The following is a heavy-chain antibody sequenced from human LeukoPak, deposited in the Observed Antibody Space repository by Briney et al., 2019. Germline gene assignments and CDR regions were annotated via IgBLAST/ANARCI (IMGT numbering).Heavy chain of an antibody. D-gene: IGHD6-13*01. CDR1: GVSISSSDDY. CDR2: VYYSGST. V-gene: IGHV4-39*01. Sequence: TSETLSCTCTVSGVSISSSDDYWGRIRQSPETGLEWIGTVYYSGSTYHSPSLQSRVNISVDTSNNQFSLRLSSVTAADTAVYYCARHQFHSRPYYSDYWGPRRLVTVSS. CDR3: ARHQFHSRPYYSDY. J-gene: IGHJ4*03.